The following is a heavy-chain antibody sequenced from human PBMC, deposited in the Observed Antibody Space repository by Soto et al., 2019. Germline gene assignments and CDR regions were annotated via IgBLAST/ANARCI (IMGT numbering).Heavy chain of an antibody. CDR2: ISSSSSTI. CDR3: ARLLRDPGANY. D-gene: IGHD3-10*01. V-gene: IGHV3-48*02. CDR1: GFTFSSYS. J-gene: IGHJ4*02. Sequence: GGSLRLSCAASGFTFSSYSMNWVRQAPGKGLEWVSYISSSSSTIYYADSVKGRFTISRDNAKNSLYLQVNSLRDEDTAVYYCARLLRDPGANYWGQGTLVTVSS.